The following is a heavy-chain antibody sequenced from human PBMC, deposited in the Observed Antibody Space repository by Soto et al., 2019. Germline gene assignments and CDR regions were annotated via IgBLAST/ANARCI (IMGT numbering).Heavy chain of an antibody. CDR1: GFTFSTYS. Sequence: GGSLRLSCAVSGFTFSTYSLHWVRQAPGKGLEWVAVISYDGSNKYYADSVKGRFTISRDNSKNTLYLQMNSLRAEDTDVYYCARGIVGATHYYYYGMDVWGQGTTVTVSS. V-gene: IGHV3-30-3*01. CDR2: ISYDGSNK. D-gene: IGHD1-26*01. CDR3: ARGIVGATHYYYYGMDV. J-gene: IGHJ6*02.